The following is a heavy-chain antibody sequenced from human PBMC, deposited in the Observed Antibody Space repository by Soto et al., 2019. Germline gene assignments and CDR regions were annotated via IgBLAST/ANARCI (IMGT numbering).Heavy chain of an antibody. D-gene: IGHD3-16*02. CDR3: TKIGPLAEEVDY. CDR2: IKGKTAGETI. CDR1: GFTFTNVW. Sequence: EVQLVESGGGLVKPGESLSLSCAASGFTFTNVWMSWVRQAPGKGLERVGRIKGKTAGETIDYAAVLKGRFTISRDDSKNTLYLQMYSLKPEDQAVYYWTKIGPLAEEVDYWGRESLVTVAS. J-gene: IGHJ4*01. V-gene: IGHV3-15*01.